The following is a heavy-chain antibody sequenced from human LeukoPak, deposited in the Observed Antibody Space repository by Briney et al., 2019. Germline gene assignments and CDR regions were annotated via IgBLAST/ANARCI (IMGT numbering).Heavy chain of an antibody. CDR3: ARDSRAAGTGAVEGYFGL. CDR1: GGSISGYY. V-gene: IGHV4-59*01. J-gene: IGHJ2*01. CDR2: IYYSGST. D-gene: IGHD6-13*01. Sequence: PSETLSLTCTVSGGSISGYYWSWIRQPPGKGLEWIGYIYYSGSTNYNPSLKSRVTISVDTSKTQFSLKLSSVTAADTAVYYCARDSRAAGTGAVEGYFGLWGRGTLVTVSS.